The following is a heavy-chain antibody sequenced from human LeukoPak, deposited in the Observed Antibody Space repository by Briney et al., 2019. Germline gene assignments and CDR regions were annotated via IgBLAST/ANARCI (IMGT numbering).Heavy chain of an antibody. D-gene: IGHD2-15*01. V-gene: IGHV3-21*01. Sequence: GGSLRLSCAASGLTFSSYSMNWVRQAPGKGLEWVSSISSSSSYIYYADSVKGRFTISRDNAKNSLYLQMNSLRAEDTAMYYCARVWEGIGGYCSGGSCYSIDYWGRGTLVTVSS. CDR3: ARVWEGIGGYCSGGSCYSIDY. CDR2: ISSSSSYI. J-gene: IGHJ4*02. CDR1: GLTFSSYS.